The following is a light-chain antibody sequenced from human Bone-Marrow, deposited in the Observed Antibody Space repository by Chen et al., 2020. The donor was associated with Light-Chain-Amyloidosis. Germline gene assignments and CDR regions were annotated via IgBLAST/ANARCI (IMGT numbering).Light chain of an antibody. CDR2: DDD. CDR3: QSYQGSSQGV. Sequence: NFMLTQPNSVSESPGKTGIISCTRSRGSIATHYVQWYHQRPGSSPSTLIYDDDPRPSGVPYRFSGSIDKSSNSASLTSAGLNTEDEADYYCQSYQGSSQGVFGGGTKLTVL. V-gene: IGLV6-57*01. J-gene: IGLJ3*02. CDR1: RGSIATHY.